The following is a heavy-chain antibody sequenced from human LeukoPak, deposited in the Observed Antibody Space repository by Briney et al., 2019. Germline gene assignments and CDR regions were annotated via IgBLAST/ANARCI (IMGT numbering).Heavy chain of an antibody. V-gene: IGHV3-23*01. CDR1: GFTFSSCA. J-gene: IGHJ4*02. Sequence: GGSLRLSCAASGFTFSSCAMSWVRQAPGKGLEWVSAINVDGGNTYYADSVKGRFTISRDNAKNSLYLQMNSLRAEDTAVYYCARETEVVAAFDYWGQGTLVTVSS. CDR2: INVDGGNT. D-gene: IGHD2-15*01. CDR3: ARETEVVAAFDY.